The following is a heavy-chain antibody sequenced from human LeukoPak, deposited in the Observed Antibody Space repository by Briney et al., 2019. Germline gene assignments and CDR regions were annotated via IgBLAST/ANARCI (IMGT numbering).Heavy chain of an antibody. Sequence: GESLKISCKGSGYSFTSYWIGWVRQMPGKGLKWMGIIYPGDSDARYSPPFQGQVTISADKYISTAYLQWSSLKASDTAMYYCARRRDLYSGSYYPFDYWGQGTLVTVSS. CDR1: GYSFTSYW. CDR3: ARRRDLYSGSYYPFDY. J-gene: IGHJ4*02. D-gene: IGHD1-26*01. CDR2: IYPGDSDA. V-gene: IGHV5-51*01.